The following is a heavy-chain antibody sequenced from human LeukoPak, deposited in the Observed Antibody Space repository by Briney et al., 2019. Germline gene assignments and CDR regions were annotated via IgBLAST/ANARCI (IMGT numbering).Heavy chain of an antibody. CDR1: GFTFSSHW. CDR3: AKDYEPLVGVHRWGDWFDP. CDR2: IKKDGSEK. D-gene: IGHD1-26*01. J-gene: IGHJ5*02. V-gene: IGHV3-7*03. Sequence: GSLRVSCAASGFTFSSHWMSWVRQAPGKGLEWVANIKKDGSEKYYVDAVKGRFSISRDNAKNSLYLQMNSLRAEDTAVYYCAKDYEPLVGVHRWGDWFDPWGQGTLVTVSS.